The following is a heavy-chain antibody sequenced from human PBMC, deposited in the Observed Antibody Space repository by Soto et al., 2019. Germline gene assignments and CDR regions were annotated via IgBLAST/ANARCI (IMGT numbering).Heavy chain of an antibody. D-gene: IGHD3-9*01. V-gene: IGHV4-59*08. Sequence: SETLSLTCTVSGGSISSYYWSWIRQTPWKGLEWIGYIFYFGSTNYNPSLKSRVTLSIDTSKNQLSLKLSSVTAADTAVYYCARHSPDFDWLSQFDYWGQGTLVTVSS. CDR2: IFYFGST. CDR3: ARHSPDFDWLSQFDY. J-gene: IGHJ4*02. CDR1: GGSISSYY.